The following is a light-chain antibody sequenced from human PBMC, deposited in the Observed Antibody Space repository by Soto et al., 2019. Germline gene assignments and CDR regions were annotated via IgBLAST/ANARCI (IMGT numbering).Light chain of an antibody. Sequence: EIVLTQSPATLSLSPGERATLSCRASQSVSSYLAWYQQKPGQAPRLLIYDASNRATGIPARFIGSGSGTDFTLTISSLEPEDFAVYYCQQRSNWPPFGQGTKLEIK. CDR1: QSVSSY. J-gene: IGKJ2*01. V-gene: IGKV3-11*01. CDR2: DAS. CDR3: QQRSNWPP.